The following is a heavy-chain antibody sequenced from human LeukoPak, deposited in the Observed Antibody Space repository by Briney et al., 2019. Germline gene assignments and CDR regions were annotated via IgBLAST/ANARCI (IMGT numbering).Heavy chain of an antibody. CDR1: GFTFSSYA. CDR3: AKDRMIVVVRYAPFDY. Sequence: PGGSLRLSCAASGFTFSSYAMSWVRQAPGKGLEWVSAISGSGGSTYYADPVKGRFTISRDNSKDTLYLQMNSLRAEDTAVYYCAKDRMIVVVRYAPFDYWGQGTLVTVSS. CDR2: ISGSGGST. V-gene: IGHV3-23*01. D-gene: IGHD3-22*01. J-gene: IGHJ4*02.